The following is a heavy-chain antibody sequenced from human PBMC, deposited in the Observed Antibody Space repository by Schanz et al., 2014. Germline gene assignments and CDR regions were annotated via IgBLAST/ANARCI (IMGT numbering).Heavy chain of an antibody. D-gene: IGHD1-1*01. CDR2: IRFDGSDK. Sequence: QVQLVESGGGVVQPGGSLRLSCAASGFTFSSYGMHWVRQAPGKGLEWVTFIRFDGSDKYYADSVKGRFSVSRDNSKNTLYPQSNSLRADGTAVYYCAKDQLANYRGPGYNWFDPWGQGTLVTVSS. V-gene: IGHV3-30*02. J-gene: IGHJ5*02. CDR1: GFTFSSYG. CDR3: AKDQLANYRGPGYNWFDP.